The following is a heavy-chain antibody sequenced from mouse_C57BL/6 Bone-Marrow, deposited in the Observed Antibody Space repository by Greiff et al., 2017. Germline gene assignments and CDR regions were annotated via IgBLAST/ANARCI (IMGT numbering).Heavy chain of an antibody. CDR2: IDPETGGT. V-gene: IGHV1-15*01. D-gene: IGHD1-1*01. J-gene: IGHJ2*01. Sequence: VQLQQSGAELVRPGASVTLSCKASGYTFTDYGMHWVKQRPVHGLEWIGVIDPETGGTAYNQKFKGKAILTADKSSSTAYMELRSLTSGDSAVDYYTRGGFYNGSPFDYEGRGTTPTVSS. CDR1: GYTFTDYG. CDR3: TRGGFYNGSPFDY.